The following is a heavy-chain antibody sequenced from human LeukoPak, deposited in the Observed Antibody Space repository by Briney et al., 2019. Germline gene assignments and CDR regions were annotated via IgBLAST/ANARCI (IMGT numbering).Heavy chain of an antibody. CDR2: IYYGGST. J-gene: IGHJ4*02. CDR3: ARARLDSSGRFDY. CDR1: GGSISSYY. V-gene: IGHV4-59*01. Sequence: SETLSLTCTVSGGSISSYYWSWMREPPGKGLEWIGYIYYGGSTDYKSSLKSRVTISKDTSKTQFSLRLSSVTAADTAVYYCARARLDSSGRFDYWGQGTLVTVSS. D-gene: IGHD3-22*01.